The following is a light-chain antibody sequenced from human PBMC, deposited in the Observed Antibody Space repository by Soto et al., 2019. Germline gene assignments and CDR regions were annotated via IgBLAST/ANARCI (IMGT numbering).Light chain of an antibody. J-gene: IGKJ3*01. CDR2: GAS. Sequence: IVLTQSPGTLSLSPGEQATLSCTASQSVYSNYLAWYQQKPGQAPRLLIYGASSRATCIPERFRGSGSGTDLPLTINRLGPEDVAVYFFQQYGSSPLTLGPGTKVDI. V-gene: IGKV3-20*01. CDR3: QQYGSSPLT. CDR1: QSVYSNY.